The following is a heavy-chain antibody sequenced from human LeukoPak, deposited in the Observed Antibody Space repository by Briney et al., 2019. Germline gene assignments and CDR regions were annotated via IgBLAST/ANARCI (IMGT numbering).Heavy chain of an antibody. V-gene: IGHV4-59*01. CDR1: GGSISSYY. CDR2: IYYSGST. D-gene: IGHD2-2*02. CDR3: ARGGYCSSTSCYTRWFDP. Sequence: RASETLSLTCTVSGGSISSYYWSWIRQPPGKGLEWIGYIYYSGSTNYNPSLKSRVTISVDTSKNQFSLKLSSVTAADTAVYYRARGGYCSSTSCYTRWFDPWGRGTLVTVSS. J-gene: IGHJ5*02.